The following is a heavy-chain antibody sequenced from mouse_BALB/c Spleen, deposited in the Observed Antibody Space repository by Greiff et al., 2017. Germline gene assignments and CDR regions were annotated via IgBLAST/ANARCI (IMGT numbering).Heavy chain of an antibody. CDR3: ARSSSIGTTKAMDY. D-gene: IGHD2-14*01. CDR1: GYAFTNYL. Sequence: QVQLQQSGAELVRPGTSVKVSCKASGYAFTNYLIEWVKQRPGQGLEWIRVINPGSGGTNYNEKFKGKATLTADKSSSTAYMQLSSLTSDDSAVYFCARSSSIGTTKAMDYWGQGTSVTVSS. CDR2: INPGSGGT. V-gene: IGHV1-54*01. J-gene: IGHJ4*01.